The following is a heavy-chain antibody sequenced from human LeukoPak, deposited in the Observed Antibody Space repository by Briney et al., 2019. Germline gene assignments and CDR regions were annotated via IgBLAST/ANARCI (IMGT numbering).Heavy chain of an antibody. CDR1: GFTFSSYG. Sequence: GGTLRLSCAASGFTFSSYGLSWVRQAPGKGLEWVSGISGGGGNTYYADSVKGRFTISRDNSRKTLYLQMNSLGAEDTAVYYCARDSGGGSYWSAFDIWGQGTMVTVSS. J-gene: IGHJ3*02. D-gene: IGHD1-26*01. CDR2: ISGGGGNT. CDR3: ARDSGGGSYWSAFDI. V-gene: IGHV3-23*01.